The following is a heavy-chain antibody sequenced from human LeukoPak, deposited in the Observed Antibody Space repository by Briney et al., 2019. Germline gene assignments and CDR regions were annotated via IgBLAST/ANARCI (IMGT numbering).Heavy chain of an antibody. V-gene: IGHV3-23*01. D-gene: IGHD3-10*01. CDR2: ITGGGGST. J-gene: IGHJ4*02. Sequence: PGGSLRLSCAASGFTFSGSAMTWVRQAPGEGLEWVSAITGGGGSTYYADSVKGRFTISRDNSKNTLFLQMNSLRAEDTAVYYCARDPSRGLYYFDHWGQGTLVTVSS. CDR1: GFTFSGSA. CDR3: ARDPSRGLYYFDH.